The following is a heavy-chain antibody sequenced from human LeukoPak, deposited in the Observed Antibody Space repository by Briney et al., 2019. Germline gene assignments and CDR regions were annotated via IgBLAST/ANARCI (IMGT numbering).Heavy chain of an antibody. Sequence: GGSLRLSCAASGFTFSSNYMSWVRQAPGKGLGWVSVINSGGSTYYAASVKGRFTISRDNAKNSLYLQMNSLRAEDTAVYYCARDLVNWNYGPFDYWGQGTLVTGSS. J-gene: IGHJ4*02. CDR1: GFTFSSNY. CDR2: INSGGST. CDR3: ARDLVNWNYGPFDY. D-gene: IGHD1-7*01. V-gene: IGHV3-66*01.